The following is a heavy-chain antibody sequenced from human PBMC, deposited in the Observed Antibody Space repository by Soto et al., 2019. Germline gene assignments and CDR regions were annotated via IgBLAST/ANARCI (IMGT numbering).Heavy chain of an antibody. CDR3: ARDSSDSNSFDY. D-gene: IGHD6-13*01. CDR2: IYYSGST. J-gene: IGHJ4*02. Sequence: QVQLQESGPGLVKPSETLSLTCTVSGGSIFSYYWSWIRQPPGKGLEWIGYIYYSGSTNYNPSLESRVTISVDTSKNQFSLNLSSVTAADTAVYYCARDSSDSNSFDYWGQGRLVTVSS. V-gene: IGHV4-59*01. CDR1: GGSIFSYY.